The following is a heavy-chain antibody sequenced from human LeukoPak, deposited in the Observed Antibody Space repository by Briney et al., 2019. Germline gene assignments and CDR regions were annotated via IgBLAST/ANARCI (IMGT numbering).Heavy chain of an antibody. D-gene: IGHD3-10*01. CDR3: AKRGGYDYGSHFDH. V-gene: IGHV3-23*01. Sequence: AGSLRLSCAASGFTFSTFGGGWVRQAPGKGLEWVSAISGSGHNTYYTDSVKGRFTMSKDNSKNKLYLQMDSVRAEDTAVYYCAKRGGYDYGSHFDHWGQGTLVTVSS. CDR1: GFTFSTFG. CDR2: ISGSGHNT. J-gene: IGHJ4*02.